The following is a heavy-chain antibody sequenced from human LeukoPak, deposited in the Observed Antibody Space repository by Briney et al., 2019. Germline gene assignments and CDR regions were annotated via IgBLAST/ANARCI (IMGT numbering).Heavy chain of an antibody. Sequence: GGYLRLSCAASGFTFSSYWMSWVRQAPGQGLEWVANIKLDGSEKYYVDSVKGPLTISRDNAKNSLYLQMNSLRAEDTAVYYCARVPYCSSTSCYAIFDYWGQGTLVTVSS. CDR1: GFTFSSYW. D-gene: IGHD2-2*01. V-gene: IGHV3-7*05. CDR2: IKLDGSEK. J-gene: IGHJ4*02. CDR3: ARVPYCSSTSCYAIFDY.